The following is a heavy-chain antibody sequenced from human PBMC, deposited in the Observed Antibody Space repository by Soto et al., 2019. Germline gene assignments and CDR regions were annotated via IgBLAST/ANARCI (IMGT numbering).Heavy chain of an antibody. CDR1: GYDFTNYY. CDR3: ARGDIDY. Sequence: ASVKVSCKASGYDFTNYYVQWVRQAPGQGLEWMGVVHPDGGHTTYAQRFQDRVTMTRDTFTSTIYMGLSSLRSEDTAVYYCARGDIDYWGQGTLVTVSS. V-gene: IGHV1-46*01. J-gene: IGHJ4*02. CDR2: VHPDGGHT.